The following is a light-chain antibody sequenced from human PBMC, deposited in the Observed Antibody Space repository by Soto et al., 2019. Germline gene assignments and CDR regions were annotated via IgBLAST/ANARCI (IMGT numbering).Light chain of an antibody. CDR3: QQYNNWSGT. Sequence: EIVMTQSPATLSVSPGERAILSCRVSQIVSSNLAWYQQKPGQAPRLLIYGASTRATGIPARFSGSGSGTEFTLTISSLQSEDFAVYYCQQYNNWSGTFGQGTKVEIK. V-gene: IGKV3-15*01. CDR1: QIVSSN. CDR2: GAS. J-gene: IGKJ1*01.